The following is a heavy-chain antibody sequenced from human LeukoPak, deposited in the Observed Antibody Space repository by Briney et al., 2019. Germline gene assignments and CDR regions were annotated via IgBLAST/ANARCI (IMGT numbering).Heavy chain of an antibody. CDR2: ISSSGGST. CDR1: GFTFSSYA. Sequence: PGGSLRLSCAASGFTFSSYAMSWVRQTPGKGLEWVSTISSSGGSTYYADSVKGRFTISRDNSKNTLYLQMNSLRAEDTAVYYCAKAKSSSWYYFDYWGQGTLVTVSS. D-gene: IGHD6-13*01. CDR3: AKAKSSSWYYFDY. V-gene: IGHV3-23*01. J-gene: IGHJ4*02.